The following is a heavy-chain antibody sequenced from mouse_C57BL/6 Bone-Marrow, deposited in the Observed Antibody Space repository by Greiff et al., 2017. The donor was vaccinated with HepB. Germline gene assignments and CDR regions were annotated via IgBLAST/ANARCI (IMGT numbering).Heavy chain of an antibody. D-gene: IGHD2-12*01. CDR1: GYAFISSW. Sequence: QVQLQQSGPELVKPGASVKISCKASGYAFISSWMNWVKQRPGKGLEWIGRIYPGDGDTNYNGKFKGKATLTADKSSSTAYMQLSSLTSEDSAVYFYAKLRLSGGYFDYWGQGTTHTVSS. V-gene: IGHV1-82*01. J-gene: IGHJ2*01. CDR2: IYPGDGDT. CDR3: AKLRLSGGYFDY.